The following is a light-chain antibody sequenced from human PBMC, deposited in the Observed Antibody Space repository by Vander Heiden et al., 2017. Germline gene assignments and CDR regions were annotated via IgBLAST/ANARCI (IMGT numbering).Light chain of an antibody. Sequence: QSVLTQPPSVSAAPGEKFTISCSGSGFNIGSNYVSWYQRLPGTAPKLLIYDSRTRPSGIPDRFSGSRSGTSATLDITGLQTGDEAEYYCATWDTSLSAVVFGGGTRLTVL. CDR3: ATWDTSLSAVV. CDR1: GFNIGSNY. V-gene: IGLV1-51*01. CDR2: DSR. J-gene: IGLJ2*01.